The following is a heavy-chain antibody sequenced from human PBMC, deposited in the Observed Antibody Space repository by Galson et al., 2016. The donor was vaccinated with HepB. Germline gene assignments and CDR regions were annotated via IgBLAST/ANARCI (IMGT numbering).Heavy chain of an antibody. CDR3: AGKDGVAARTHYYSYYGMDV. CDR1: GYTFTTYG. D-gene: IGHD6-6*01. V-gene: IGHV1-18*01. J-gene: IGHJ6*02. Sequence: SVKVSCKASGYTFTTYGISWVRQAPGQGLEWMGWISGYSDNTNYAQKFQGRVTMTTDTSTNTAYMELRSLRFDDTAVDYCAGKDGVAARTHYYSYYGMDVWGRGTTVTVSS. CDR2: ISGYSDNT.